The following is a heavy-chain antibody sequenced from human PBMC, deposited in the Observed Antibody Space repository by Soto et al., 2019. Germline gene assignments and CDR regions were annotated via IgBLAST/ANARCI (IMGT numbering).Heavy chain of an antibody. Sequence: SETLSLTCAVSGGSFSGYYWCWIRRPPGKGRGWIGEINHSGSTNYNPSLKSRVTISVDTSKNQFSLKLSSVAAADTAVYYCARSGGYCSGGSCFSRKKHYYYMDVWGKGTTVT. D-gene: IGHD2-15*01. CDR3: ARSGGYCSGGSCFSRKKHYYYMDV. J-gene: IGHJ6*03. V-gene: IGHV4-34*01. CDR2: INHSGST. CDR1: GGSFSGYY.